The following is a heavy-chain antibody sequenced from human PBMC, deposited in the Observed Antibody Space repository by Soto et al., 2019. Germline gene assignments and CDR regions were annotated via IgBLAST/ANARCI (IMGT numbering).Heavy chain of an antibody. CDR1: GCSFSSYY. CDR2: IYYSGST. CDR3: ARELGYCSGGSCRNWFDP. D-gene: IGHD2-15*01. Sequence: SETLSLTCPLPGCSFSSYYWSWIRQPTGKGLEWIGYIYYSGSTNYNPSLKSRVTISVDTSKNQFSLKLSSVTAADTAVYYCARELGYCSGGSCRNWFDPWGQGTLVTVS. J-gene: IGHJ5*02. V-gene: IGHV4-59*01.